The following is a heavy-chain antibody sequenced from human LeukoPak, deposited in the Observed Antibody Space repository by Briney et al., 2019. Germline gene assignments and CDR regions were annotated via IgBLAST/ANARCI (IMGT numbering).Heavy chain of an antibody. CDR3: ARDSGYGRY. D-gene: IGHD5-12*01. V-gene: IGHV3-7*01. Sequence: GGSLRLSCAASGFTFSSYWMSWVRQAPGKGLEWVANIKEDGSEKQYVDSVKGRFTISRDNAKDSLYLQMNSLRAEDTAVYYCARDSGYGRYWGQGTLVTVSS. J-gene: IGHJ4*02. CDR2: IKEDGSEK. CDR1: GFTFSSYW.